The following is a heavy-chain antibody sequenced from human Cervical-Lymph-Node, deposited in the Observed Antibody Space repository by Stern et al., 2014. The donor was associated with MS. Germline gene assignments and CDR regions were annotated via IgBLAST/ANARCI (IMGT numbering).Heavy chain of an antibody. Sequence: QVQLQQSGPEVKKPGASVKVSCRASGYTFTTFGISWVREAPGHGLEWMGWISGYSPNTNYAQKFQGRVTLTTDTSTNTAYMELRSLRSDDTAIYYCARGTGDLKVWGQGTLVTVSS. CDR3: ARGTGDLKV. J-gene: IGHJ4*02. V-gene: IGHV1-18*01. D-gene: IGHD7-27*01. CDR2: ISGYSPNT. CDR1: GYTFTTFG.